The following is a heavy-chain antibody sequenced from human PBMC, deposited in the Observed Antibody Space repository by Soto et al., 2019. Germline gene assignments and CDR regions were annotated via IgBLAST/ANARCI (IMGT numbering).Heavy chain of an antibody. J-gene: IGHJ4*02. V-gene: IGHV1-69*13. D-gene: IGHD4-17*01. CDR1: GGTFSSYA. CDR2: IIPIFGTA. CDR3: ARGEDYGGNSVYYFDY. Sequence: GASVKVSCKASGGTFSSYAISWVRQAPGQGLEWMGGIIPIFGTANYAQKFQGRVTITADESTSTAYMELSSLRSEDTAVYYCARGEDYGGNSVYYFDYRGQGTLVTVSS.